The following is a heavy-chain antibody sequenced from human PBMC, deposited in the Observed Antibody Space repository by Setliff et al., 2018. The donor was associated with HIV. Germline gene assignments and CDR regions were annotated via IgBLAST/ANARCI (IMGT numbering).Heavy chain of an antibody. Sequence: SETLSLTCTVSGGSISSGDYYWSWIRQPPGKGLEWIGYIYYSGSTYYNPSLKSRVIMSVDTSKNQFSLKLSPVTAADTAAYYCARGGELLHGPFYWYFDLWGRGTLVTVS. CDR3: ARGGELLHGPFYWYFDL. V-gene: IGHV4-30-4*08. D-gene: IGHD1-26*01. CDR2: IYYSGST. CDR1: GGSISSGDYY. J-gene: IGHJ2*01.